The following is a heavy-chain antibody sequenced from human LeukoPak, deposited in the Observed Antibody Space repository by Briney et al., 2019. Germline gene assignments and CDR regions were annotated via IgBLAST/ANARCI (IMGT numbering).Heavy chain of an antibody. CDR2: IYWDDDK. CDR1: GFSLSTNGVG. D-gene: IGHD4-17*01. V-gene: IGHV2-5*02. Sequence: SGPTLVKPTQTLTLTCTFSGFSLSTNGVGVGWIRHPPGKALEWLALIYWDDDKRYSPSLKSRLTITKDTSKNQVVLTLTNMDPVDTATYYCAHRLWVTTIGWYFDFWGRGTLVTVSS. CDR3: AHRLWVTTIGWYFDF. J-gene: IGHJ2*01.